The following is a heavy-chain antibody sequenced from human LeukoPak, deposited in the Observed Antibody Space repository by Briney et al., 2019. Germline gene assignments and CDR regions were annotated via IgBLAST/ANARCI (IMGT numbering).Heavy chain of an antibody. J-gene: IGHJ6*02. CDR2: INHNGNVN. D-gene: IGHD2-15*01. CDR3: ARGGGSDV. CDR1: GFTFSSYW. Sequence: GGSLRLSCAASGFTFSSYWMNWARQAPGKGLEWVACINHNGNVNYYVDSVKGRFTISRDNAKNSLYLQMSNLRAEDTAVYFCARGGGSDVWGQGATVTVSS. V-gene: IGHV3-7*03.